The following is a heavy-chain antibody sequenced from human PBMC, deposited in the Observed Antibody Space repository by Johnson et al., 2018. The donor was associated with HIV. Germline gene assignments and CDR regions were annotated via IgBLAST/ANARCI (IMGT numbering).Heavy chain of an antibody. Sequence: VQLVESGGGVVQPGGSLRLSCAASGFTFSDYYMSWVRQAPGKGLEWVAFISYDGSNKYYADSVKGRFTISRDNSKNTLYLQMNSLRAEDTAVYYCAKGTSRGWADAFDVWGQGTMVTVSS. CDR1: GFTFSDYY. V-gene: IGHV3-30*19. CDR3: AKGTSRGWADAFDV. D-gene: IGHD6-19*01. J-gene: IGHJ3*01. CDR2: ISYDGSNK.